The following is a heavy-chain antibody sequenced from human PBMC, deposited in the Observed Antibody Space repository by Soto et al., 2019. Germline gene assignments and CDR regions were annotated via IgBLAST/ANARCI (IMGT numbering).Heavy chain of an antibody. D-gene: IGHD6-6*01. CDR1: GGTFSSYA. V-gene: IGHV1-69*13. J-gene: IGHJ4*02. CDR2: IIPIFGTA. Sequence: SVEVSCKXSGGTFSSYAISWVRQAPGQGLEWMGGIIPIFGTANYAQKFQGRVTITADESTSTAYMELSSLRSEDTAVYYCASDEYSSSSFDYWGQGTLVTVSS. CDR3: ASDEYSSSSFDY.